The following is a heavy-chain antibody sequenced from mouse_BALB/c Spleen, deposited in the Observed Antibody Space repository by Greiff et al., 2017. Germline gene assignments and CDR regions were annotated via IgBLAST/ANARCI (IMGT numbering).Heavy chain of an antibody. CDR2: IWGGGST. V-gene: IGHV2-6-5*01. D-gene: IGHD2-3*01. CDR3: AKQLLPYYYAMDY. Sequence: VKLMESGPGLVAPSQSLSITCTVSGFSLTDYGVSWIRQPPGKGLEWLGVIWGGGSTYYNSALKSRLSISKDNSKSQVFLKMNSLQTDDTAMYYCAKQLLPYYYAMDYWGQGTSVTVSS. J-gene: IGHJ4*01. CDR1: GFSLTDYG.